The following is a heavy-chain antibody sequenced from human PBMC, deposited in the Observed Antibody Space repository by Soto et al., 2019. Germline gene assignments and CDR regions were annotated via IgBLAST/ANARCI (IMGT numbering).Heavy chain of an antibody. CDR1: GYTFTGYY. D-gene: IGHD2-8*01. Sequence: ASVKVSCKASGYTFTGYYMHWVRQAPGQGLEWMGWINPNSGGTNYAQKFQGRVTMTRDTSISTAYMELSRLRSDDTAVYYCARDGVVLMVYAMENWLDPWGQGTLVTVSS. V-gene: IGHV1-2*02. J-gene: IGHJ5*02. CDR2: INPNSGGT. CDR3: ARDGVVLMVYAMENWLDP.